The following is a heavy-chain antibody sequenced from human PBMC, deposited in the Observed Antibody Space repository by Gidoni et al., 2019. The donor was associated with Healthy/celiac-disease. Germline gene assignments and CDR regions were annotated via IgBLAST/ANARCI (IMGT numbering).Heavy chain of an antibody. D-gene: IGHD6-13*01. CDR3: AKIIASYYYYGMDV. V-gene: IGHV3-9*01. Sequence: EVQLVESGGGLVQPGRSLRLSCPASGFTFVDYAMHWVRQAPGKGLEWVSGISWNSGSIGYADSVKGRFTISRDNAKNSLYLQMNSLRAEDTALYYCAKIIASYYYYGMDVWGQGTTVTVSS. CDR2: ISWNSGSI. J-gene: IGHJ6*02. CDR1: GFTFVDYA.